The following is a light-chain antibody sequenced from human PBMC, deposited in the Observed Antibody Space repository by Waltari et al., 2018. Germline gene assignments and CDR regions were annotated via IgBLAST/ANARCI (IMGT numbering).Light chain of an antibody. CDR2: YAS. Sequence: EIVLTQSPATLYLFPGERATLSCRASQSVSRYLAWYQQKPGQAPRLLIYYASNRATGIPARFSGSASGTDFTLTISSLEPEDFAVYYCQQRSNWPHSAFGPGTKVDIK. J-gene: IGKJ3*01. CDR1: QSVSRY. V-gene: IGKV3-11*01. CDR3: QQRSNWPHSA.